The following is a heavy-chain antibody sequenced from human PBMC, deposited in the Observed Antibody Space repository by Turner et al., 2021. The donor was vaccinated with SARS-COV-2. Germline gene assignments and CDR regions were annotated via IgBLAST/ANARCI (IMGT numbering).Heavy chain of an antibody. Sequence: QVQLVQSGAAVKKPGSPVKVSCKASGGTFSSYVISWVRQAPGQGLEWMGGIIPILGIANYAQKFQGRVTITADKSTSTAYMGLSSLRSEDTAVYYCAREGSSGEPNCSSTSCYPYWGQGTLVTVSS. CDR1: GGTFSSYV. CDR2: IIPILGIA. D-gene: IGHD2-2*01. V-gene: IGHV1-69*10. J-gene: IGHJ4*02. CDR3: AREGSSGEPNCSSTSCYPY.